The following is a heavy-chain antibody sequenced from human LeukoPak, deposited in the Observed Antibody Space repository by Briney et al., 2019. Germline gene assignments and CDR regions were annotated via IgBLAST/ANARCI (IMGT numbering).Heavy chain of an antibody. J-gene: IGHJ6*03. CDR2: IYYSGST. V-gene: IGHV4-59*01. CDR1: GGSISSYY. Sequence: PSETLSLTCTVSGGSISSYYWSWIRQQPGKGLEWTGYIYYSGSTNYNPSLKSRVTISVDTSKNQFSLKLSSVTAADTAVYYCARAPRFPLDYYYYYYMDVWGKGTTVTVSS. D-gene: IGHD3-3*01. CDR3: ARAPRFPLDYYYYYYMDV.